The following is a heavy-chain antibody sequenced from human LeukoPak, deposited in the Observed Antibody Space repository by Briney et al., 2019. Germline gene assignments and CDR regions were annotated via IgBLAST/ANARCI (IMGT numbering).Heavy chain of an antibody. J-gene: IGHJ4*02. Sequence: SSETLSLTCTVSGGSISSSSYYWGWIRQPPGKGLEWIGSISYSGSTYYNPSLKSRVTISVDTSKNQLSLKLSSVTAADTAVYYCARHTRWGYSYGPNDYWGQGTLVTVSS. CDR3: ARHTRWGYSYGPNDY. D-gene: IGHD5-18*01. V-gene: IGHV4-39*01. CDR1: GGSISSSSYY. CDR2: ISYSGST.